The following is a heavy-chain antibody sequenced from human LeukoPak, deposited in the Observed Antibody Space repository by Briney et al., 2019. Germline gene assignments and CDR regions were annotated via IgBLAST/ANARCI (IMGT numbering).Heavy chain of an antibody. V-gene: IGHV1-2*02. Sequence: ASVKVSCKASGYTFTSYDINWVRQATGQGLEWMGWINPNSGGTNSAQKFQGRVTMTRDTSINTAYMELSRLRSDDTAVYYCAIRRDGYNFDVVDYWGQGTLVTVSS. CDR2: INPNSGGT. CDR1: GYTFTSYD. D-gene: IGHD5-24*01. J-gene: IGHJ4*02. CDR3: AIRRDGYNFDVVDY.